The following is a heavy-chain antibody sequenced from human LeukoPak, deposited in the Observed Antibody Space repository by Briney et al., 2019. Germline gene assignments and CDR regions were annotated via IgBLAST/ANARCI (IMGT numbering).Heavy chain of an antibody. CDR1: GDSVSTDH. Sequence: PSETLSLSCTVSGDSVSTDHWIWIRQPPGKRLEWIGDIFYSGNTNYNPSLQSRVSISLDTSMNQFSLKLTSVTAADTAVYYCVKGIQLGWGSHSPHAHYAMDVWGQGITVAVSS. V-gene: IGHV4-59*02. J-gene: IGHJ6*02. CDR3: VKGIQLGWGSHSPHAHYAMDV. D-gene: IGHD3-10*01. CDR2: IFYSGNT.